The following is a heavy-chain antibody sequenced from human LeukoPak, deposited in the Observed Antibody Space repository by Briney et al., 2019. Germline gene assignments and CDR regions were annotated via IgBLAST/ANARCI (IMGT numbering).Heavy chain of an antibody. CDR2: ISYDGSNK. D-gene: IGHD4-11*01. Sequence: GGSLRLSCAASGFTFSSYGMHWVRQAPGKGLEWVAVISYDGSNKYYADSVKGRFTISRDNSKNTLYLQMNSLRAEDTAVYYCAKEYSNFCDYWGQGTLVTVSS. J-gene: IGHJ4*02. CDR3: AKEYSNFCDY. CDR1: GFTFSSYG. V-gene: IGHV3-30*18.